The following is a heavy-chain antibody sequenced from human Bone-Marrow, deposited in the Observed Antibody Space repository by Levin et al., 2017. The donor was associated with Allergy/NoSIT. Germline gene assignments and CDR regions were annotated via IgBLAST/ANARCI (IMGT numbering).Heavy chain of an antibody. J-gene: IGHJ6*02. Sequence: GGSLRLSCAAPGFTFISYSMNWVRQAPGKGLEWVSSISSDSIHIHYADSVKGRFITSRDNANNEVFLQMNSLGVEDTAVYFCVRDYSPGYNYYGMDAWGRGTSVTVSS. CDR3: VRDYSPGYNYYGMDA. CDR2: ISSDSIHI. CDR1: GFTFISYS. V-gene: IGHV3-21*01. D-gene: IGHD2-21*01.